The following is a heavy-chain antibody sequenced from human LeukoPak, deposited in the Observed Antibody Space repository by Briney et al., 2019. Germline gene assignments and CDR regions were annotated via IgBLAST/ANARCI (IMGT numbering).Heavy chain of an antibody. V-gene: IGHV4-39*01. D-gene: IGHD5-18*01. J-gene: IGHJ4*02. CDR1: GGSISSSSYY. Sequence: SETLSLTCTVSGGSISSSSYYWGWIRQPPGKGLEWIGSIYYSRSTYYNPSLKSRVTVSVDTSKNQFSLKLSSVTAADTAVYYCARNVKVDTAMAAILDYWGQGTLVTVSS. CDR2: IYYSRST. CDR3: ARNVKVDTAMAAILDY.